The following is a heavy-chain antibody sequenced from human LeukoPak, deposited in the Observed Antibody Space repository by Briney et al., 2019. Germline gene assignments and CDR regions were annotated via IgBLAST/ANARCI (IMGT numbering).Heavy chain of an antibody. CDR2: ISAYNGNT. CDR1: GYTFTSYG. D-gene: IGHD4-11*01. CDR3: ARVVSDYSYYYYMDV. J-gene: IGHJ6*03. Sequence: ASVKVSCKASGYTFTSYGISWVRQAPGQGLEWMGWISAYNGNTNYAQKLQGRVTMTTDTSTSTAYMELRSLRSDDTAVYYCARVVSDYSYYYYMDVWGKGTTVTVSS. V-gene: IGHV1-18*01.